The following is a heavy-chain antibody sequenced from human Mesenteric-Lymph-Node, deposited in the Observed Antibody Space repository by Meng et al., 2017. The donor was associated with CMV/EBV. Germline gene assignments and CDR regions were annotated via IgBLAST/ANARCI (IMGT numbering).Heavy chain of an antibody. CDR3: VTPEAPYYHYALDV. J-gene: IGHJ6*02. V-gene: IGHV3-7*01. D-gene: IGHD3-16*01. CDR1: GFTFSSYW. CDR2: IKEDGGDR. Sequence: GESLKISCEASGFTFSSYWMRWIRQAPGKGLEWVATIKEDGGDRHYVDSVKGRFTISRDNAKSSVYLQMNSLRVEDTAVYYCVTPEAPYYHYALDVWGQGTTVTVSS.